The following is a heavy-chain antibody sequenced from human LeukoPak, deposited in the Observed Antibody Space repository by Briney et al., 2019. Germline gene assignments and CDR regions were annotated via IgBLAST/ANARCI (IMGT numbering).Heavy chain of an antibody. CDR2: ISSSGSTI. V-gene: IGHV3-11*01. J-gene: IGHJ6*03. Sequence: GGSLRLSCAASGFTFSDYYMSWIRQAPGKGLEWVSYISSSGSTIYYADSVKGRFTISRDNAKNSLYLQMNSLRAEDTAVYYCARAVMGYYYYYMDAWGKGTTVTVSS. CDR3: ARAVMGYYYYYMDA. D-gene: IGHD2-21*01. CDR1: GFTFSDYY.